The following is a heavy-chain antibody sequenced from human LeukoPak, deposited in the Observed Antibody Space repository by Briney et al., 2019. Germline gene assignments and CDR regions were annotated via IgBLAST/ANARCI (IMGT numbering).Heavy chain of an antibody. Sequence: PGGSLRLSCAASGFTFRNYWVNWVRQAPGKGLAWVGNINEDGSEKYYVDSVKGRFTISRDNAKNSLYLQMNSLRAEDTAVYYCAELGITMIGGVWGKGTTVTISS. CDR3: AELGITMIGGV. CDR1: GFTFRNYW. V-gene: IGHV3-7*01. J-gene: IGHJ6*04. CDR2: INEDGSEK. D-gene: IGHD3-10*02.